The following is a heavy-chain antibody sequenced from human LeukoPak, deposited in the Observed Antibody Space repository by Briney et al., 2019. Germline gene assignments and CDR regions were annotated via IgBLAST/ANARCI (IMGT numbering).Heavy chain of an antibody. CDR3: ASGYCTNDVCYTGGFDY. D-gene: IGHD2-8*01. J-gene: IGHJ4*02. V-gene: IGHV3-30-3*01. Sequence: PERSLRLSCAASGFTFSNYAMHWVRQAPGKGLEWVAVISYNGSSKYYADSVKGRFTISRDNSKNTVYLQMNSLRAEGSAVYYCASGYCTNDVCYTGGFDYWGQGTLVTVSS. CDR1: GFTFSNYA. CDR2: ISYNGSSK.